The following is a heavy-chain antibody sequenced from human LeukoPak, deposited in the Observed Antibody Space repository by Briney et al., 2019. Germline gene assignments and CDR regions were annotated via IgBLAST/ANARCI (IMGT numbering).Heavy chain of an antibody. CDR3: ARELVYYRSGLDY. V-gene: IGHV3-7*01. Sequence: PGGSLRLSCAASGFTFSSYWMSWFRQAPGKGLEWVASIKQDGSEKYYVGSVKGRFTISRDNAKNSLYLQMNSLRAEDTAVYYCARELVYYRSGLDYWGQGTLVTVSS. J-gene: IGHJ4*02. D-gene: IGHD3-10*01. CDR2: IKQDGSEK. CDR1: GFTFSSYW.